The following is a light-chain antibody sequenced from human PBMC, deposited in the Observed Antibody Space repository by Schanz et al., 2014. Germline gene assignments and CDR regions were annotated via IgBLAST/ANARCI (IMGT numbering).Light chain of an antibody. CDR3: SSYAGSNSPVV. V-gene: IGLV2-8*01. Sequence: QSALTQPASVSGSPGQSITISCTGTSSDVGGYNHVSWYQQHPGKAPKLMIYDVSNRPSGVPDRFSGSKSGNTASLTVSGLQAEDEADYYCSSYAGSNSPVVFGTGTKLTVL. CDR2: DVS. CDR1: SSDVGGYNH. J-gene: IGLJ1*01.